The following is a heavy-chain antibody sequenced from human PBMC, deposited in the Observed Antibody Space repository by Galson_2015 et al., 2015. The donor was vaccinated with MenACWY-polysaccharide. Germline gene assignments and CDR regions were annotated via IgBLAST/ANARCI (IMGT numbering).Heavy chain of an antibody. CDR2: IKQSGSEK. Sequence: SLRLSCAASGFPFSDSWMTWIRQAPGKGLEWVATIKQSGSEKYYVDSVEGRFTVSRDNAKNSLYLQMNSLRAEDTAVYYSARARSWSGYLAFDFWGQGTMVTVSS. J-gene: IGHJ3*01. CDR1: GFPFSDSW. CDR3: ARARSWSGYLAFDF. D-gene: IGHD3-3*01. V-gene: IGHV3-7*01.